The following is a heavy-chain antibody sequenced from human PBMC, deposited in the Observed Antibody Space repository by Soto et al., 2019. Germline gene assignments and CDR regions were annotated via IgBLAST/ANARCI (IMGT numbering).Heavy chain of an antibody. D-gene: IGHD3-16*02. CDR3: ARQGYYDYVWGSYRYIENWFDP. CDR1: GGSISSYY. CDR2: IYYSGST. V-gene: IGHV4-59*08. J-gene: IGHJ5*02. Sequence: PSETLSLTCTVSGGSISSYYWSWIRQPPGKGLEWIGYIYYSGSTNYNPSLKSRVTISVDTSKNQFSLKLSSVTAADTAVYYCARQGYYDYVWGSYRYIENWFDPWGQGTLVTVPQ.